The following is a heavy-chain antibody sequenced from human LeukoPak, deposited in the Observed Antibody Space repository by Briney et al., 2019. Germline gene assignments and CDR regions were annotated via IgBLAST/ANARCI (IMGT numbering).Heavy chain of an antibody. D-gene: IGHD1-26*01. J-gene: IGHJ6*02. Sequence: SETLSLTCTVSGGSISSGDYYWSWIRQPPGKGLEWIGEIHHSGSTNYTPSLKSRVTISVDTSKNQFSLKLSSVIAADTAVYYCGRGLGGYYGMDVWGQGTTVTVSS. CDR1: GGSISSGDYY. CDR2: IHHSGST. V-gene: IGHV4-39*07. CDR3: GRGLGGYYGMDV.